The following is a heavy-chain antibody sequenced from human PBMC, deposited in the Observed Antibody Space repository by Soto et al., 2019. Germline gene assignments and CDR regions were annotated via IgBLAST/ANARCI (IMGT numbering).Heavy chain of an antibody. J-gene: IGHJ4*02. V-gene: IGHV3-30*18. Sequence: QVQLVESGGGVVQPGRSLRLSCAASGFTFSSYGMHWVRQAPGKGLEWVAVISYDGSNKYYADSMKGRFTISRDNSKNTLYLQMNSLRAEDTAVYYCAKDEGEVAVARWGQGTLVTVSS. CDR2: ISYDGSNK. CDR1: GFTFSSYG. CDR3: AKDEGEVAVAR. D-gene: IGHD6-19*01.